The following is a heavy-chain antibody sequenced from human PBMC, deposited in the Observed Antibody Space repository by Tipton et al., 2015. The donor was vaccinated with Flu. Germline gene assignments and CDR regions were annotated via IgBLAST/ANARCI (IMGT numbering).Heavy chain of an antibody. V-gene: IGHV3-66*02. Sequence: SLRLSCAASGFTVSSKYMGWVRQAPGKGLQWVSVIYRGGTTYFADSVKGRCTISRDNSKNTLYLQWNSLTTEDTAVYYCATLGNSGTGGFDIWGQGTMVTISS. CDR2: IYRGGTT. CDR3: ATLGNSGTGGFDI. J-gene: IGHJ3*02. D-gene: IGHD2-8*02. CDR1: GFTVSSKY.